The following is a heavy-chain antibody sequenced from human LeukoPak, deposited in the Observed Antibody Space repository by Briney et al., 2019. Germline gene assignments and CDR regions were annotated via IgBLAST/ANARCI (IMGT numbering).Heavy chain of an antibody. CDR1: GFTFTKSA. Sequence: SVKVSCKASGFTFTKSALQWVRQARGQRLEWIGWIVVGSGNTDYAQKFQERVTITRDMFTSTAYMELSSLRSEDTAVYYCATPRHIVVVTASPYYYYGMDVWGQGTTVTVSS. D-gene: IGHD2-21*02. J-gene: IGHJ6*02. V-gene: IGHV1-58*01. CDR3: ATPRHIVVVTASPYYYYGMDV. CDR2: IVVGSGNT.